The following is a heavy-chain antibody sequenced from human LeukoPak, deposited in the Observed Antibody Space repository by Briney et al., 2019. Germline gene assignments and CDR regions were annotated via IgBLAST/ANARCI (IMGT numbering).Heavy chain of an antibody. CDR2: ISGNGYST. D-gene: IGHD3-22*01. CDR1: GFTFSSDD. CDR3: ARDHDSSGYPPSPFDY. J-gene: IGHJ4*02. V-gene: IGHV3-23*01. Sequence: GGSLRLSCAASGFTFSSDDMNWVRQAPGKGLEWVSGISGNGYSTHYADSVKGRFTISRDNSKNTLSLQMNSLRAEDTAVYYCARDHDSSGYPPSPFDYWGQGTLVTVSS.